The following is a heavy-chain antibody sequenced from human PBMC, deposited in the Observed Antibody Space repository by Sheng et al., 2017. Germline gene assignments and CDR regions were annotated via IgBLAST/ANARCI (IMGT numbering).Heavy chain of an antibody. Sequence: QLQLQESGPGLVMPSETLSLTCTVSGGSISSHYWGWIRQPPGKGLEWIGSISNSGNTYYSAPLESRVTMSSDTSKNQFSLKMRFVTAADTAIYYCARGDSSGWHPGFDIWGQGTAVTVS. CDR3: ARGDSSGWHPGFDI. J-gene: IGHJ3*02. CDR1: GGSISSHY. D-gene: IGHD6-19*01. V-gene: IGHV4-39*07. CDR2: ISNSGNT.